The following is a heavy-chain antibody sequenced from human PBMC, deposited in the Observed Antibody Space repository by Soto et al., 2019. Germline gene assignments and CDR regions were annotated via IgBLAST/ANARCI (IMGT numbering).Heavy chain of an antibody. D-gene: IGHD3-3*01. Sequence: GSLRLSCAASGFTVSSNYMSWVRQAPGKGLEWVSVIYSGGSTYYADSVKGRFTISRDNSKNTLYLQMNSLRAEDTAVYYCARSRVYFWSGYPGLYYYYYYGMDVWGQGTTVTVSS. J-gene: IGHJ6*02. CDR3: ARSRVYFWSGYPGLYYYYYYGMDV. V-gene: IGHV3-53*01. CDR2: IYSGGST. CDR1: GFTVSSNY.